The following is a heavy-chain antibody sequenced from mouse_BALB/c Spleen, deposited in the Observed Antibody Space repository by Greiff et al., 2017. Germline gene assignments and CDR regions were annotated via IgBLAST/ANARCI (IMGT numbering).Heavy chain of an antibody. V-gene: IGHV3-2*02. D-gene: IGHD2-4*01. Sequence: EVQRVESGPGLVKPSQSLSLTCTVTGYSITSDYAWNWIRQFPGNKLEWMGYISYSGSTSYNPSLKSRISITRDTSKNQFFLQLNSVTTEDTATYYCARNDYDGPWFAYWGQGTLVTVSA. CDR2: ISYSGST. CDR1: GYSITSDYA. CDR3: ARNDYDGPWFAY. J-gene: IGHJ3*01.